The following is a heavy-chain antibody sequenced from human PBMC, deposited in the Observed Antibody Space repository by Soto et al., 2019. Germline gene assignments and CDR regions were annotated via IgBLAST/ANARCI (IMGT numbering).Heavy chain of an antibody. CDR1: GGSISTYY. CDR2: IYYSGST. V-gene: IGHV4-59*08. Sequence: SETLSLTCTVSGGSISTYYWSWVRQPPGKGLEWIGYIYYSGSTNYNPSLKSRITISVDTSKNQFSLSLSSVTAADTAVYYCARHPERAAYFFYMDVWGKGATVTVSS. J-gene: IGHJ6*03. CDR3: ARHPERAAYFFYMDV. D-gene: IGHD1-1*01.